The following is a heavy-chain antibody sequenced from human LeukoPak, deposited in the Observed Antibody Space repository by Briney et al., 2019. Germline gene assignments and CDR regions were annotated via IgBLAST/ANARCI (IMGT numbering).Heavy chain of an antibody. CDR2: INPNSGGT. CDR1: GYTFNLHG. Sequence: ASVKVSCKASGYTFNLHGVSWVRQAPGQGPEWMGWINPNSGGTNYAQKFQGRVTMTRDTSISTAYMELSRLRSDDTAVYYCAREAIFGRAYYFDYWGQGTLVTVSS. CDR3: AREAIFGRAYYFDY. D-gene: IGHD3-3*01. V-gene: IGHV1-2*02. J-gene: IGHJ4*02.